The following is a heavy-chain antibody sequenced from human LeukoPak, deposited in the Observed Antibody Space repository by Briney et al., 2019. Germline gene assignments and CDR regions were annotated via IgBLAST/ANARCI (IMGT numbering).Heavy chain of an antibody. J-gene: IGHJ4*02. D-gene: IGHD3-22*01. CDR1: GGSISSYY. Sequence: KSSETLSLTCTVSGGSISSYYWSWIRQPPGKGLEWIGYIYYSGSTNYNPSLKGRVTISVDTSKNQFPLKLNSVTAADTAVYYCARGGVDYDSSGLIDYWGQGTLVTVSS. V-gene: IGHV4-59*01. CDR3: ARGGVDYDSSGLIDY. CDR2: IYYSGST.